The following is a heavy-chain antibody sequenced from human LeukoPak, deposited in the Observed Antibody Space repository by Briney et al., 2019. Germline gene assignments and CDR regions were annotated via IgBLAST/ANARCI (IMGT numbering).Heavy chain of an antibody. D-gene: IGHD2-2*01. CDR2: IYYSGST. CDR1: DGSMGTYY. J-gene: IGHJ4*01. Sequence: SETLSLTCSVSDGSMGTYYWGWIRQPPGKRLEWIGYIYYSGSTTYNPSLKSRVTVSVDTSKDQFSLKLTSMTAADTAVYYCARGRLGRQHASFFDSWGHGTLVTVSS. CDR3: ARGRLGRQHASFFDS. V-gene: IGHV4-59*08.